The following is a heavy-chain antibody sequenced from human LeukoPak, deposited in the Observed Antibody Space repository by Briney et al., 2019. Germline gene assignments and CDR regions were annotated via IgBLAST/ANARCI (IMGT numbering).Heavy chain of an antibody. Sequence: GGSLRLSCAASGFTFSSYAMSWVRQAPGKGLEWVSAISGSGGSTYYADSVNGRLTISRDKSKNTLYLHMHSLRSEDTAVYYCATVDIVATSRVGYFDYWGQGTLVTVSS. CDR2: ISGSGGST. CDR1: GFTFSSYA. D-gene: IGHD5-12*01. CDR3: ATVDIVATSRVGYFDY. V-gene: IGHV3-23*01. J-gene: IGHJ4*02.